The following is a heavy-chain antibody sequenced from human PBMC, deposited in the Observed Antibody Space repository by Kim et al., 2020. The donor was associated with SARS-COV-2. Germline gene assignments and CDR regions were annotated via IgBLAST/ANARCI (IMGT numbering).Heavy chain of an antibody. Sequence: SETLSLTCTVSGCSISSYYLSWIRQPPGKGLEWIGYIYYSGSTKYNPSFKSRVTISLDTSTNQFSLKLSSVPAADTAAYYFATHSGDYWRQGTLVTVSS. CDR3: ATHSGDY. V-gene: IGHV4-59*01. D-gene: IGHD7-27*01. J-gene: IGHJ4*02. CDR2: IYYSGST. CDR1: GCSISSYY.